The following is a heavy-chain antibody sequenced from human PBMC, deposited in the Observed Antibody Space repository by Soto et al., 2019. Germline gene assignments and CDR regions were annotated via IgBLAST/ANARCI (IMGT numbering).Heavy chain of an antibody. CDR1: GFSLSTSGVG. D-gene: IGHD2-2*01. J-gene: IGHJ5*02. V-gene: IGHV2-5*02. Sequence: SGPTLVNPTQTLTLTCTFSGFSLSTSGVGVGWIRQPPGKALEWLALIYWDDDKRYSPSLKSRLTITKDTSKNQVVLTMTDMDPVDTATYYCAHRPENQLPENWFDPWGQGTLVTVSS. CDR2: IYWDDDK. CDR3: AHRPENQLPENWFDP.